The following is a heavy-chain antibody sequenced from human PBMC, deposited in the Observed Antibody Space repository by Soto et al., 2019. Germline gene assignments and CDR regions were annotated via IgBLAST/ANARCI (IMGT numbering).Heavy chain of an antibody. Sequence: SGPTLVNPTQTLTLTCTFSGFSLSTRGVGVGWIRQPPGKALEGLALIYWDDDKRYSPSLKNRVSITKDTPKNTVVLTMTDMDPVDTATYSCARPEYFCSAASCHPPFSFWGQGTLVTVSS. V-gene: IGHV2-5*02. D-gene: IGHD2-15*01. J-gene: IGHJ4*02. CDR3: ARPEYFCSAASCHPPFSF. CDR1: GFSLSTRGVG. CDR2: IYWDDDK.